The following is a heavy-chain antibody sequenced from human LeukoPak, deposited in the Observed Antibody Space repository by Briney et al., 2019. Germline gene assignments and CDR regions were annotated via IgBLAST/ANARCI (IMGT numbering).Heavy chain of an antibody. Sequence: SETLSLTCTVSGGSISSSSYYWGWIRQPPGKGLEWIGEIYHSGSTNYNPSLKSRVTISVDKSKNQFSLKLSSVTAADTAVYYCARSMVVTAILGNWGQGTLVTVSS. CDR3: ARSMVVTAILGN. V-gene: IGHV4-39*07. J-gene: IGHJ4*02. D-gene: IGHD2-21*02. CDR1: GGSISSSSYY. CDR2: IYHSGST.